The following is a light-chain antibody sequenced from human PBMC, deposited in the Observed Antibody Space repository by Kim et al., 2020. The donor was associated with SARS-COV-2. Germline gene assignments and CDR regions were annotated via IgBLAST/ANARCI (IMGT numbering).Light chain of an antibody. CDR2: DAS. CDR3: QQHNNLPIT. J-gene: IGKJ5*01. V-gene: IGKV1-33*01. CDR1: QGISNY. Sequence: IQLTQSPSSLSASIGDRVTITCRASQGISNYLEWYQHKPGKAPKLLIYDASNLQTGVPSRFSGSGSGTDFTFTISSLQPEDIATYYCQQHNNLPITFGQGTRLEIK.